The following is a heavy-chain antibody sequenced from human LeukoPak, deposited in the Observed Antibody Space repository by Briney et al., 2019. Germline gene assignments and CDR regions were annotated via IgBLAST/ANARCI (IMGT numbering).Heavy chain of an antibody. V-gene: IGHV3-48*03. CDR3: ARDYYGSGSYSWFDP. D-gene: IGHD3-10*01. J-gene: IGHJ5*02. CDR1: GFTFNSFE. Sequence: GGSLRLSCAASGFTFNSFEMNWVRQAPGKGLEWVSYISSSGDTIYYADSVKGRFTISRDNAKNSLYLQMNSLRAEDTAVYYCARDYYGSGSYSWFDPWGQGTLVTVSS. CDR2: ISSSGDTI.